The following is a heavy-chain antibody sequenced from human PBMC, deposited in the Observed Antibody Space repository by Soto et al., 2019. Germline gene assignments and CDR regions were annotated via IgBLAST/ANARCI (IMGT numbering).Heavy chain of an antibody. CDR3: ARSGNYRLDY. CDR2: ISISGSSI. Sequence: EVQLVESGGGLVQPGGSQRLSCAASGFSFSNHNMNWVRQAPGKGLEWISHISISGSSIYYADSVKGRFTISTDSAKNSLFLQMNSLRAEDTAVYYCARSGNYRLDYWGQGTLVTVSS. D-gene: IGHD1-26*01. J-gene: IGHJ4*02. CDR1: GFSFSNHN. V-gene: IGHV3-48*01.